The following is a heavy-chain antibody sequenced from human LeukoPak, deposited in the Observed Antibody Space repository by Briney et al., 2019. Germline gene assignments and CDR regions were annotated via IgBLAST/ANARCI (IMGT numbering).Heavy chain of an antibody. Sequence: GGSLRLSCAASGFIFSSYAMNWVRQAPGKGLEWVSYISRSSSSIYYADSVKGRFTISRDNAKNSLYLQMNSLRAEDTAVYYCARESPDSYRPPEDYWGQGTLVTVSS. D-gene: IGHD1-14*01. J-gene: IGHJ4*02. CDR3: ARESPDSYRPPEDY. CDR1: GFIFSSYA. CDR2: ISRSSSSI. V-gene: IGHV3-48*01.